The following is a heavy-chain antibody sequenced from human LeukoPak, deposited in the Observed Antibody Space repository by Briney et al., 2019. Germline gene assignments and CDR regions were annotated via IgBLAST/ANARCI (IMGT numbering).Heavy chain of an antibody. D-gene: IGHD1-1*01. CDR1: GFTFSDYY. CDR2: ISSSGSTI. V-gene: IGHV3-11*01. Sequence: PGGSLRLSCAASGFTFSDYYMSWIRQAPGEGLEWVSYISSSGSTIYYADSVKGRFTISRDNAKNSLYLQMNSLRAEDTAVYYCAGVGTWISHYFDYWGQGTLVTVSS. J-gene: IGHJ4*02. CDR3: AGVGTWISHYFDY.